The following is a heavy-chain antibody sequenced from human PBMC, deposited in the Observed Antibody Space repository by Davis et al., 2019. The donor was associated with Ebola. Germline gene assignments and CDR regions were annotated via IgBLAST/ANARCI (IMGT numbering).Heavy chain of an antibody. V-gene: IGHV3-73*01. CDR1: GFTFSGSA. J-gene: IGHJ4*02. D-gene: IGHD6-6*01. Sequence: PGGSLRLSCAASGFTFSGSAMHWVRQASGQGLEWVGRIRSKANSYATAYAASVKGRFTISRDDSKNTAYLQMNSLKTEDTAVYYCARDSSSSSEDYWGQGTLVTVSS. CDR3: ARDSSSSSEDY. CDR2: IRSKANSYAT.